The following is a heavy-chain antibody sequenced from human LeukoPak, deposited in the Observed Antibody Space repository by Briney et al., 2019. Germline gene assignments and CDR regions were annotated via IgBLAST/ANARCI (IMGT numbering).Heavy chain of an antibody. CDR1: GGSISSYY. Sequence: TASETLSLTCTVSGGSISSYYWSWIRQPPGKGLEWIGYIYYSGSTNYNPSLKSRVTISVDTSKNQFSLKPSSVTAADTAVYYCARHGYSYGYGPFDYWGQGTLVTVSS. V-gene: IGHV4-59*08. J-gene: IGHJ4*02. CDR3: ARHGYSYGYGPFDY. CDR2: IYYSGST. D-gene: IGHD5-18*01.